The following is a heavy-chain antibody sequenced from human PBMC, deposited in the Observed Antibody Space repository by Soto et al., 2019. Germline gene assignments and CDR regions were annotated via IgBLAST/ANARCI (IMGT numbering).Heavy chain of an antibody. D-gene: IGHD3-3*02. V-gene: IGHV1-69*12. CDR1: GGTFRTSA. Sequence: QVQLVQSGAEVKKPGSSVKVSCKTSGGTFRTSAISWVRQAPGHGLEWMGGIMPVFPTPDYAQKFQGRVTITAAESTSTAYMELSSLGSEDTAVYYCARDKDRQQLGGNYYYIMDVWGQGTTVTVSS. CDR2: IMPVFPTP. CDR3: ARDKDRQQLGGNYYYIMDV. J-gene: IGHJ6*02.